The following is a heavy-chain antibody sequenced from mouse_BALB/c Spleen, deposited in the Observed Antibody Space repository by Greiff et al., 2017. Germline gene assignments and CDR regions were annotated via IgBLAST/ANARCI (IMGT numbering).Heavy chain of an antibody. CDR2: INPSTGYT. D-gene: IGHD2-10*02. Sequence: VKLQESGAELAKPGASVKMSCKASGYTFTSYWMHWVKQRPGQGLEWIGYINPSTGYTEYNQKFKDKATLTADKSSSTAYMQLSSLTSEDSAVYYCARIGYGNYGYYAMDYWGQGTSVTVSS. J-gene: IGHJ4*01. CDR1: GYTFTSYW. V-gene: IGHV1-7*01. CDR3: ARIGYGNYGYYAMDY.